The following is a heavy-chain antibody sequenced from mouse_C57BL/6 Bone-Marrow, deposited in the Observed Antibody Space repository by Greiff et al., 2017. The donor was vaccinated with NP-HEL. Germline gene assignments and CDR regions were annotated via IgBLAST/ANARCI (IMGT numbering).Heavy chain of an antibody. CDR3: TRAHYYSAMDY. CDR2: ISDGGSYT. J-gene: IGHJ4*01. Sequence: EVQLQESGGGLVKPGGSLKLSCAASGFTFSSYAMSWVRQTPEKRLEWVATISDGGSYTYYPDNVKGRFTISRDNAKNNLYLQMSHLKSEDTAMYYCTRAHYYSAMDYWGQGTSVTVSS. CDR1: GFTFSSYA. V-gene: IGHV5-4*01.